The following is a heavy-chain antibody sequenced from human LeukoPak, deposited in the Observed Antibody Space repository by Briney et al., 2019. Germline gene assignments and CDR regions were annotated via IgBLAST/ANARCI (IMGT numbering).Heavy chain of an antibody. CDR3: ARDSGHSGYDLDY. Sequence: PGGSLRLSCAASGFTFSSYSMNWVRQAPGKGPEWVSSISSSSSYIYYADSVKGRFTISRDNAKNSLYLQMNSLRAEDTAVYYCARDSGHSGYDLDYWGQGTLVTVSS. D-gene: IGHD5-12*01. V-gene: IGHV3-21*01. CDR2: ISSSSSYI. J-gene: IGHJ4*02. CDR1: GFTFSSYS.